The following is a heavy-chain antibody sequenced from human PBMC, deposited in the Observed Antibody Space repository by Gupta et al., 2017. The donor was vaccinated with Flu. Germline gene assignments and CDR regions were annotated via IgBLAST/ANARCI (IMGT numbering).Heavy chain of an antibody. CDR2: ISWNSGSI. CDR3: AKANFDSSGYYYYYYGMDV. D-gene: IGHD3-22*01. J-gene: IGHJ6*02. Sequence: EVQLVESGGGLVQPGRSLRLSCAASGFTFDDYAMHWVRQAPGKGLEWVSGISWNSGSIGYADSVKGRFTIARDNAKNSLYLQMNSLRAEDTALYYCAKANFDSSGYYYYYYGMDVWGQGTTVTVSS. CDR1: GFTFDDYA. V-gene: IGHV3-9*01.